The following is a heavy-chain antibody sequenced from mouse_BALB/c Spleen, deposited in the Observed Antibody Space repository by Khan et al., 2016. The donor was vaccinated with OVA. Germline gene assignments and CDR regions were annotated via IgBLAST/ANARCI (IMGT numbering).Heavy chain of an antibody. CDR1: GYTLTSYW. Sequence: QVQLQQPGAELVNPGASVNLSCKASGYTLTSYWMHWVKQRPGQGLEWIGEINPSNGRTNYNEKLKSKATLTVDKSYSTAYMQLSSTTSEDSAVYYCARLLINFDYWGQGTTLTVSA. D-gene: IGHD2-1*01. V-gene: IGHV1S81*02. CDR2: INPSNGRT. CDR3: ARLLINFDY. J-gene: IGHJ2*01.